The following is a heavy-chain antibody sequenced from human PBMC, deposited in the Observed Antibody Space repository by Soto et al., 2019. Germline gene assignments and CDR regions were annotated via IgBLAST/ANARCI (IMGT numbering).Heavy chain of an antibody. CDR2: IYYSGST. CDR1: GGSISSGGYY. V-gene: IGHV4-31*03. Sequence: QVQLQESGPGLVKPSRTLSLTCTVSGGSISSGGYYWSWIRQHPGKDLEWIGYIYYSGSTYYNPSLKSRVTISVDTSKNQFSLKLSSVTAADTAVYYCARDFDYGDYYYGMDVWGQGTTVTVSS. CDR3: ARDFDYGDYYYGMDV. D-gene: IGHD4-17*01. J-gene: IGHJ6*02.